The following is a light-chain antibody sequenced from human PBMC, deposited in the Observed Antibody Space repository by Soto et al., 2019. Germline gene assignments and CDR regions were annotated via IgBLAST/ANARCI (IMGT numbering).Light chain of an antibody. CDR1: SSDVGGYNY. J-gene: IGLJ3*02. CDR2: DVR. CDR3: CSYAGSYTLV. V-gene: IGLV2-11*01. Sequence: QSALTQPRSVSGSPGQSVTISCTGTSSDVGGYNYVSWYQQRPGKAPKLMIYDVRKRPSGVPDRFSGSKSGNTASLTISGLQPEDEADYYCCSYAGSYTLVFGGGTKVTVL.